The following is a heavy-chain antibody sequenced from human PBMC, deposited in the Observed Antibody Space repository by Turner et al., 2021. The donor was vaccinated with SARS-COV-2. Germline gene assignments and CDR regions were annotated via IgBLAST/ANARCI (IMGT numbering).Heavy chain of an antibody. J-gene: IGHJ3*02. V-gene: IGHV3-30-3*01. CDR3: ARTTSGYYFDAFDI. CDR2: ISYDGSNK. Sequence: QVQLVESGGGVVQPGMSLRLSCAASGFTFTSYAMHWVRQAPGKGLEWVAVISYDGSNKYYADSVRGRFTISRDNSKNTLYLQMNSLRAEDTAVYYCARTTSGYYFDAFDIWGQGTMVTVSA. CDR1: GFTFTSYA. D-gene: IGHD3-22*01.